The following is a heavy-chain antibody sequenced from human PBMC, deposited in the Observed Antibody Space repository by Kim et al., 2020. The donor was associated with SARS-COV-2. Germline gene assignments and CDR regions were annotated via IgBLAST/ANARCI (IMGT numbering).Heavy chain of an antibody. D-gene: IGHD5-18*01. CDR3: AKGGANTAILDY. CDR2: IWYDGSNK. Sequence: GGSLRLSCAASGFTFSSYGMHWVRQAPGKGLEWVAVIWYDGSNKYYADSVKGRFTISRDNSKNTLYLQMNSLRAEDTAVYYCAKGGANTAILDYWGQGTLVTVSS. J-gene: IGHJ4*02. CDR1: GFTFSSYG. V-gene: IGHV3-33*06.